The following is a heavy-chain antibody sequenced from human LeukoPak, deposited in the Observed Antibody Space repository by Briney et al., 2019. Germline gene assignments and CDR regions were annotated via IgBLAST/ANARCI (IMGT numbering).Heavy chain of an antibody. J-gene: IGHJ4*02. V-gene: IGHV3-11*01. D-gene: IGHD5-18*01. CDR3: ARDSLKGYSYGRYYFDY. CDR1: GFTFSDYY. CDR2: ISSSGSTI. Sequence: PGGSLRLSCAASGFTFSDYYMSWICQAPGKGLEWVSYISSSGSTIYYADSVKGRFTISRDNAKNSLYLQMSSLRAEDTAVYYCARDSLKGYSYGRYYFDYWGQGTLVTVSS.